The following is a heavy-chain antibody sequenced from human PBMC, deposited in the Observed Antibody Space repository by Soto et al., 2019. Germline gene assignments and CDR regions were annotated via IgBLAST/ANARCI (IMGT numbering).Heavy chain of an antibody. Sequence: QVQLVQSGAEVKKPGASVKVSCKASGYTFSGYAIAWVRQAPGQGLEWMGWVSAYTGHTDYAQNLQGGVSMTTDTSTSTAYMELRSLTSDDTAVYYCARPSGSYGDYAWSLSYWGQGTLVTVSS. J-gene: IGHJ4*02. CDR1: GYTFSGYA. V-gene: IGHV1-18*01. D-gene: IGHD4-17*01. CDR3: ARPSGSYGDYAWSLSY. CDR2: VSAYTGHT.